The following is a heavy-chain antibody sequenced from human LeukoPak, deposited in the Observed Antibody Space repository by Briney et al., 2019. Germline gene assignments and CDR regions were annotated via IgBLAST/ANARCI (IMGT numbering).Heavy chain of an antibody. Sequence: GASVKVSCKASGYTFSSHSISWVRQAPGQGLEWMGWISGYNGNTKYAQNLQGRVTMTTDTSTSTAYMELRSLRSDDTAVYYCARPYLIPRDTAMVTGAFDIWGQGTMVTVSS. D-gene: IGHD5-18*01. V-gene: IGHV1-18*01. J-gene: IGHJ3*02. CDR2: ISGYNGNT. CDR3: ARPYLIPRDTAMVTGAFDI. CDR1: GYTFSSHS.